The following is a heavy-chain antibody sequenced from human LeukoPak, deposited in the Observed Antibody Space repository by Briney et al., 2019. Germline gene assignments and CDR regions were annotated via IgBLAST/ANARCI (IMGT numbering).Heavy chain of an antibody. CDR3: ARGSSSSWYWFDP. Sequence: SETLSLTCAVYGGSFSGYYWSWIRQPPGKGLEWIGEINHSGSTNYNPSLKSRVTISVDTSKNQFSLKLSSVTAADTAVYYCARGSSSSWYWFDPWGQGTLVTVPS. V-gene: IGHV4-34*01. D-gene: IGHD6-13*01. CDR2: INHSGST. J-gene: IGHJ5*02. CDR1: GGSFSGYY.